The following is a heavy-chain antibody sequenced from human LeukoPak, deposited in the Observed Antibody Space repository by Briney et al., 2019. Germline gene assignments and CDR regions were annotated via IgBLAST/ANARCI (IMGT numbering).Heavy chain of an antibody. CDR3: ARTGTTPFNNWFDP. CDR1: GGSISSGGYY. J-gene: IGHJ5*02. D-gene: IGHD1-1*01. V-gene: IGHV4-31*03. CDR2: IYYSGST. Sequence: SQTLSLTCTVSGGSISSGGYYWSWIRQHPGTGLEWIGYIYYSGSTYYNPSLKSRVTISVDTSKSQFSLKLSSVTAADTAVYYCARTGTTPFNNWFDPWGQGTLVTVSS.